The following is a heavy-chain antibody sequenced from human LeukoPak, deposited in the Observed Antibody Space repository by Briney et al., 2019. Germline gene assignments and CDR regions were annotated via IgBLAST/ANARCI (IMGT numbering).Heavy chain of an antibody. V-gene: IGHV3-64D*09. CDR3: VKGQRQQAFYGRDV. D-gene: IGHD6-25*01. CDR1: GFTFSNYA. J-gene: IGHJ6*02. CDR2: ISSNGGNT. Sequence: PGGSLRLSCSASGFTFSNYAMHWVRQAPGKGLEYVSAISSNGGNTYYADSVKGRFTISRDNSKNTLYLQMSSLRAEDAAVYYCVKGQRQQAFYGRDVWGQGTTVTVSS.